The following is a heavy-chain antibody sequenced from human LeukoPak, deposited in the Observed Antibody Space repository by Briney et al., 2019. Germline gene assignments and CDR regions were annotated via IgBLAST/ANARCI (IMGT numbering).Heavy chain of an antibody. V-gene: IGHV3-21*01. D-gene: IGHD5-18*01. J-gene: IGHJ4*02. CDR3: ARDRGGYTYSHDY. CDR2: ISSSSSYI. CDR1: GFTFSSYS. Sequence: GGSLRLSCVASGFTFSSYSMNWVRQAPGKGLEWVSSISSSSSYIYYADSVKGRFTISRDNAKNSLYLQMNSLRAEDTAVYYCARDRGGYTYSHDYWGQGTLVTVSS.